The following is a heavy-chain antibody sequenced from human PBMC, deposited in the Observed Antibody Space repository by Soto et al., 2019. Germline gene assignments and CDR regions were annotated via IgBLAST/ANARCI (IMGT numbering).Heavy chain of an antibody. J-gene: IGHJ4*02. Sequence: PSETLSLTCSVSCGSVSSGINYWSWIRQPPGKGLDWIGYIYNTGSTNYNPSLKSRVNMSVDTSKNQFSLKLTSVTAADTAVYFCARGGGVTATLDYWGRGKLVTVSS. V-gene: IGHV4-61*01. CDR2: IYNTGST. D-gene: IGHD5-18*01. CDR3: ARGGGVTATLDY. CDR1: CGSVSSGINY.